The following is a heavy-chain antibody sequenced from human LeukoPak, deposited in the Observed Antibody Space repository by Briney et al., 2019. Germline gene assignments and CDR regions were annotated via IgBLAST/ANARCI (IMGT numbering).Heavy chain of an antibody. CDR1: GGTFSSYA. V-gene: IGHV1-69*06. CDR2: IIPIFGTA. Sequence: GASVKVSCKASGGTFSSYAISWVRQAPGQGLEWMGGIIPIFGTANYAQKFQGRVTITADKSTSTAYMELSSLRSEDTAVYYCAREPYDSSGYYQNLPDYWGQGTLVTVSS. J-gene: IGHJ4*02. CDR3: AREPYDSSGYYQNLPDY. D-gene: IGHD3-22*01.